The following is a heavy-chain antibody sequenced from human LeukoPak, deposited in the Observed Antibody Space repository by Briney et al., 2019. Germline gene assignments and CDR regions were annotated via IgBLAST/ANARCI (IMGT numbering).Heavy chain of an antibody. CDR1: GGSISSSSYY. CDR3: ARLGARAGTPAPEY. J-gene: IGHJ4*02. CDR2: IYYSGST. V-gene: IGHV4-39*01. Sequence: SETLSLTCTVSGGSISSSSYYWGWIRQPPGKGLEWIGSIYYSGSTYHNPSLKSRVTISVDTSKNQFSLKLSSVTAADTAVYYCARLGARAGTPAPEYWGQGTLVTVSS. D-gene: IGHD3-10*01.